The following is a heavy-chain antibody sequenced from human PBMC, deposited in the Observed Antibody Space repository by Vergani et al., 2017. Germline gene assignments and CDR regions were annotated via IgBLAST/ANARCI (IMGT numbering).Heavy chain of an antibody. CDR2: IIPNFGKA. Sequence: QVQLVQSGAEVKKPGSSVKVSCKASGGTFSSYAISWVRQAPGQGLEWMGGIIPNFGKANYAQKFQGRVTITADESTSTAYMELSSLRSEDTAVYYCARAVVVVPAAIHYYYYYMDVWGKGTTVTVSS. D-gene: IGHD2-2*01. V-gene: IGHV1-69*01. CDR1: GGTFSSYA. CDR3: ARAVVVVPAAIHYYYYYMDV. J-gene: IGHJ6*03.